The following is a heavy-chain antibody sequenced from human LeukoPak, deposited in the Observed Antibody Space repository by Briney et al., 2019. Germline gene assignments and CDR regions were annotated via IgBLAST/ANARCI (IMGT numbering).Heavy chain of an antibody. Sequence: GGSLRLSCAASGFIFSSHSMNWVRQAPGQGLEWVSYISETSRTIYYAASVEGRFTISRDNAKNSLFLQMNSLRADDTAVYYCARDPDLPLVRAFDYWGQGILVTVSS. CDR1: GFIFSSHS. V-gene: IGHV3-48*01. CDR2: ISETSRTI. J-gene: IGHJ4*02. CDR3: ARDPDLPLVRAFDY. D-gene: IGHD3-10*01.